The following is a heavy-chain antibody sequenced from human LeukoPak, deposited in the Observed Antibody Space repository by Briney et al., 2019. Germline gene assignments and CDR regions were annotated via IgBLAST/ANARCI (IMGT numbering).Heavy chain of an antibody. D-gene: IGHD1-26*01. J-gene: IGHJ4*02. CDR1: GFTFSSYG. V-gene: IGHV3-33*06. Sequence: GRSLRLSCAASGFTFSSYGMHWVRQAPGKGLEWVAVIWYDGSNKYYADSVKGRFTISRDNSKNTLYLQMNSLRAEDTAVYYCAKDGGIVGASGSDYWGQGTLVTVSS. CDR2: IWYDGSNK. CDR3: AKDGGIVGASGSDY.